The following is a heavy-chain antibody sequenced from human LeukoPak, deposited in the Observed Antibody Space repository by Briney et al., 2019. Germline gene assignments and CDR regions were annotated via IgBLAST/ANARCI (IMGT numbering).Heavy chain of an antibody. V-gene: IGHV3-11*06. CDR3: IVLAVTGTLGFDN. CDR1: GFTFSDSY. D-gene: IGHD6-19*01. J-gene: IGHJ4*02. CDR2: ISGSGHDI. Sequence: GGSLRLSCAASGFTFSDSYMTWVRQAPGKGVEWVAYISGSGHDINYSDSVKGRFTISRDNAKNSVHLQMNSLRAEDTAVYYCIVLAVTGTLGFDNWGQGTLVTVSS.